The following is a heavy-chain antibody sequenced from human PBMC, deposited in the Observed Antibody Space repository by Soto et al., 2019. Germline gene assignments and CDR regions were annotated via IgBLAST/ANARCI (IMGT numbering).Heavy chain of an antibody. D-gene: IGHD6-13*01. J-gene: IGHJ5*02. CDR1: GGSISSGGYY. CDR3: AREGEQLAYNWFDP. CDR2: IYYSGST. Sequence: SLTCTVSGGSISSGGYYWSWIRQHPGKGLEWIGYIYYSGSTYYNPSLKSRVTISVDTSKNQFSLKLSSVTAADTAVYYCAREGEQLAYNWFDPWGQGTLVTVSS. V-gene: IGHV4-31*03.